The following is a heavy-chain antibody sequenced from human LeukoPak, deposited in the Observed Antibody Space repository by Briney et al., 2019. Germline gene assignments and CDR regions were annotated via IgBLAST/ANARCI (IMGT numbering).Heavy chain of an antibody. CDR1: GFSVRDNY. D-gene: IGHD4-17*01. CDR2: IYSGDVT. V-gene: IGHV3-66*01. CDR3: ARGEYGDSGADY. J-gene: IGHJ4*02. Sequence: GGSLRLSCAASGFSVRDNYMSWVRQAPGKGLEWVSCIYSGDVTYYVESVRGRFTISRDISKNTLFLQMNNLRPEDTAVYYCARGEYGDSGADYWGQGTLVTVSS.